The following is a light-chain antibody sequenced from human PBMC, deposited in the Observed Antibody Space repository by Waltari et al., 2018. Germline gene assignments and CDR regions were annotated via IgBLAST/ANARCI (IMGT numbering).Light chain of an antibody. Sequence: KVVTQSPATLSVSPGERATLSCRTSQTIGLGLAWYQQKPGQAPRLLIYHASTRATCIPASFSGSGSESEFTLTISSLQSEDVAVYYCQQYNNWPPGTFGQGTRVEI. CDR2: HAS. CDR3: QQYNNWPPGT. CDR1: QTIGLG. V-gene: IGKV3-15*01. J-gene: IGKJ1*01.